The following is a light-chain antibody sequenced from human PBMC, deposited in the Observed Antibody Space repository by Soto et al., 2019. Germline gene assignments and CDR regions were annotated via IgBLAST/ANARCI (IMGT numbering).Light chain of an antibody. J-gene: IGKJ1*01. CDR3: QQYYSPWT. V-gene: IGKV1-8*01. CDR2: AAS. Sequence: AIRMTQSPSSLSASTGDRVTITCRASQGISSYLAWYQQKPGKAPKLLIYAASTLQSGVPSRFSGSGSGTDFTLTISCLQSEDFATYNCQQYYSPWTFGQGTKVEIK. CDR1: QGISSY.